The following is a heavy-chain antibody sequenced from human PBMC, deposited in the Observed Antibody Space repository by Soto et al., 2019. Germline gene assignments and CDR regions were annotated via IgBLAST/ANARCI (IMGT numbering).Heavy chain of an antibody. Sequence: ASVKVSCKASGYTFTHFYITWVRQAPGQGLEWMGAISPHNFNTNYAQKFRGRVTLTTEKSTNTAYMDLRSLTSDEKAVYYCARDEGGYDILNGYYKAHHFDYWGQGVTVTVSS. CDR2: ISPHNFNT. CDR1: GYTFTHFY. CDR3: ARDEGGYDILNGYYKAHHFDY. D-gene: IGHD3-9*01. V-gene: IGHV1-18*01. J-gene: IGHJ4*02.